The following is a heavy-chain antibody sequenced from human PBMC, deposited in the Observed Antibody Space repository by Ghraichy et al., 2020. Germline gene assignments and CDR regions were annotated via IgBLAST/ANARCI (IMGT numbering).Heavy chain of an antibody. CDR1: GDSLNVRDSY. J-gene: IGHJ3*02. Sequence: SETLSLTCTVSGDSLNVRDSYWGWARQPPGKGLEWIGNTYYTGKAYYTPALKSRLTLSIDTSKNQFSLSLTSVTVAETGVYYSAGRTIAARQEAFDIWGQGTKVTVSS. CDR3: AGRTIAARQEAFDI. V-gene: IGHV4-39*01. D-gene: IGHD6-6*01. CDR2: TYYTGKA.